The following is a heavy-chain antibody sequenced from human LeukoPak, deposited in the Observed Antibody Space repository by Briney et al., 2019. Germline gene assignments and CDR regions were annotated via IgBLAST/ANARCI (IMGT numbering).Heavy chain of an antibody. D-gene: IGHD2-2*01. CDR3: ARYCSSTSCPIPD. J-gene: IGHJ4*02. CDR1: GGTFSSYA. V-gene: IGHV1-69*13. Sequence: VASVKVSCKASGGTFSSYAISWVRQAPGQGLEWMGGIIPIFGTANHAQKFQGRVTITADESTSTAYMELSSLRSEDTAVYYCARYCSSTSCPIPDWGQGTLVTVSS. CDR2: IIPIFGTA.